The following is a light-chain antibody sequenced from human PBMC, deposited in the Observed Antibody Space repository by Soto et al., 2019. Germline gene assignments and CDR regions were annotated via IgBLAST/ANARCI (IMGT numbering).Light chain of an antibody. J-gene: IGLJ2*01. Sequence: QSALAQPPSVSGAPGQRVTASCTGSSSNIGAGYAVHWYQQLPGAPPKLLLYDNIERPSGVPDRFSGSKSGTSASLAITGLQAEDEADYYCQSFDTGLSGAIFGGGTKVTVL. CDR1: SSNIGAGYA. CDR2: DNI. V-gene: IGLV1-40*01. CDR3: QSFDTGLSGAI.